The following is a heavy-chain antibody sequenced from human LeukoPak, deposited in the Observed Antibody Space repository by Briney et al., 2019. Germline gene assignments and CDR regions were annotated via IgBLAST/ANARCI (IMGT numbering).Heavy chain of an antibody. V-gene: IGHV3-21*01. D-gene: IGHD3-10*01. J-gene: IGHJ4*02. CDR1: GFTFSSYT. CDR2: ISSSSSYT. Sequence: GGSLRLSCAASGFTFSSYTMNWVRQAPGKGLEWVSSISSSSSYTYYADSVKGRFTISRDNAKNSLYLQMNSLRAEDTAVYYCASPGGSMVRVLAFDYWGQGTLVADSS. CDR3: ASPGGSMVRVLAFDY.